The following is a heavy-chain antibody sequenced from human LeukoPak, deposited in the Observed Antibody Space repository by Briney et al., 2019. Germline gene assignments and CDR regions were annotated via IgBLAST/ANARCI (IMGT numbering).Heavy chain of an antibody. Sequence: ASVKVSCKGSGYTFTSYGISWVRQAPGQGLEWMGWISAYNGNTNYAQKLQGRVTMTTDTSTSTAYMELRSLRSDDTAVYYCARGADYGDYSSPAEYFQHWGQGTLVTVSS. J-gene: IGHJ1*01. V-gene: IGHV1-18*01. D-gene: IGHD4-17*01. CDR1: GYTFTSYG. CDR3: ARGADYGDYSSPAEYFQH. CDR2: ISAYNGNT.